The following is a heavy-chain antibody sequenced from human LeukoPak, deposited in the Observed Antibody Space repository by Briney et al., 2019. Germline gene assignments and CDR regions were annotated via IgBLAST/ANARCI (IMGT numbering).Heavy chain of an antibody. CDR1: GFTFSSYA. CDR3: ARGVIDY. CDR2: ISYDGSNK. J-gene: IGHJ4*02. V-gene: IGHV3-30-3*01. Sequence: PGGSLRLSCAASGFTFSSYAMHWVRQAPGKGLEWVAVISYDGSNKYYADSVKGRFTISRDNSKNTLYLQMNSLRAEDTAVYYCARGVIDYWGQGTLVTVSS.